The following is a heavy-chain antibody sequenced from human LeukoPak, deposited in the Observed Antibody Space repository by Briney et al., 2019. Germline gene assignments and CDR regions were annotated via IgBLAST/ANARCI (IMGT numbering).Heavy chain of an antibody. Sequence: PSETLSLTCTVSGGSISSYYWSWIRQPPGKGLEWIGYIYYSGSTNYNPSLKSRVTISVDTSKNQFSLKLSSVTAADTAVYYCARQRYGSATDYWGQGTLVTVSS. CDR1: GGSISSYY. CDR2: IYYSGST. D-gene: IGHD3-10*01. V-gene: IGHV4-59*08. J-gene: IGHJ4*02. CDR3: ARQRYGSATDY.